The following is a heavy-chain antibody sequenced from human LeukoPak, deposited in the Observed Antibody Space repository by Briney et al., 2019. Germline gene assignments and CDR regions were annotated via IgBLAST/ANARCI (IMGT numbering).Heavy chain of an antibody. Sequence: GGSLRLSCAASGLTVSSNCMSWVRQAPGKGLECVSVIYSGGSTYYADSVKGRFTISRDNSKNTLYLQMNRLSAEDTAIYYCARGPGVTTLYYYYYMDVWGKGTTVTISS. CDR1: GLTVSSNC. D-gene: IGHD4-17*01. CDR3: ARGPGVTTLYYYYYMDV. V-gene: IGHV3-53*01. CDR2: IYSGGST. J-gene: IGHJ6*03.